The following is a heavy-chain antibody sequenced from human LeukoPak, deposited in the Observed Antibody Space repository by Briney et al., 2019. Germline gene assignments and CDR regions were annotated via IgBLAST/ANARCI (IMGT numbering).Heavy chain of an antibody. CDR1: EYTFTSYD. CDR2: MNPNSRHT. CDR3: ARGGYHDSSGYHYNNDY. V-gene: IGHV1-8*01. J-gene: IGHJ4*02. D-gene: IGHD3-22*01. Sequence: ASVKVSCKASEYTFTSYDINWVRQAPGQGLEWMGWMNPNSRHTGYAQKFQGRVTMTRNTSISTAYMELSSLRSEDTAVYYCARGGYHDSSGYHYNNDYWGQGTLVTVSS.